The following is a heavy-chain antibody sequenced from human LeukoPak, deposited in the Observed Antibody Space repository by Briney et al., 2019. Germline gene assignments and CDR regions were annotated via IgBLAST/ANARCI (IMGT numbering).Heavy chain of an antibody. D-gene: IGHD2-15*01. CDR3: ARYHQPSGPNWLDR. V-gene: IGHV4-59*11. Sequence: SETLSLTCTVSGGSISTHFWTWIRQFPGKGLEWIGYIYYTGTTSYNPSLKSRVTISVDTSKNQFSLSLSSVTAADTAVYYCARYHQPSGPNWLDRWGQGTLVTVSS. CDR2: IYYTGTT. J-gene: IGHJ5*02. CDR1: GGSISTHF.